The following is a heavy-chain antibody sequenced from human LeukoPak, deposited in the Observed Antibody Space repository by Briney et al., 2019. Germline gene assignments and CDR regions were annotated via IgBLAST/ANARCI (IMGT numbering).Heavy chain of an antibody. CDR3: ARLSGYSGYGVDY. V-gene: IGHV4-4*09. D-gene: IGHD5-12*01. CDR1: GGSIISYY. CDR2: IYTSGST. Sequence: SATLSLTCTVSGGSIISYYWSWIRQPPGKGLEWIGYIYTSGSTNYNPSLKSRVTISVDTSKNQFSLKLSSVTAADTAVYYCARLSGYSGYGVDYWGQGTLVTVSS. J-gene: IGHJ4*02.